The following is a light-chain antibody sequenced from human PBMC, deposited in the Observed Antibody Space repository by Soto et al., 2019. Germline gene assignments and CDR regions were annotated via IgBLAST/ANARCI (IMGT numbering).Light chain of an antibody. Sequence: EIVLTQSPGTLSLSPGERATLSCRASQSVSRNFLAWYQQKPGQAPKLLISGASSRATGIPDRFSGSGSGTHFTLTISRLEPEDFALYSCQQYGSAPGTFGQGTKLEIK. CDR2: GAS. CDR1: QSVSRNF. V-gene: IGKV3-20*01. J-gene: IGKJ2*02. CDR3: QQYGSAPGT.